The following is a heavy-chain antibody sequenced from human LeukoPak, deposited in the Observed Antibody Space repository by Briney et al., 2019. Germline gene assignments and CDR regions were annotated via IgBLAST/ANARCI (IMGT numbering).Heavy chain of an antibody. CDR3: AKDRGYSSGWFDAFDI. CDR1: GFTFDDYA. Sequence: PGGSLRLSCAASGFTFDDYAMHWVRQAPGKGLEWVSGISWNSGSIGYADSVKGRFTISRDNAKNSLYLQMNSLRAEDTALYYCAKDRGYSSGWFDAFDIWGQGTMVTVSS. D-gene: IGHD6-19*01. CDR2: ISWNSGSI. J-gene: IGHJ3*02. V-gene: IGHV3-9*01.